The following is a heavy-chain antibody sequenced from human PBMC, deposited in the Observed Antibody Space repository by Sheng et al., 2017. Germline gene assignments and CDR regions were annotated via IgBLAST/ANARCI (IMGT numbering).Heavy chain of an antibody. Sequence: QVQLQESGPGLVKPSETLSLTCAVSGYSISSGYYWGWIRQPPGKGMEWIGSIYHSGSTYYNPSLKSRVTISVDTSKNQFSLKLSSVTAADTAVYYCARGGGVTTEVNWFDPWGQGTLGHRLL. J-gene: IGHJ5*02. V-gene: IGHV4-38-2*01. CDR2: IYHSGST. CDR1: GYSISSGYY. CDR3: ARGGGVTTEVNWFDP. D-gene: IGHD4-17*01.